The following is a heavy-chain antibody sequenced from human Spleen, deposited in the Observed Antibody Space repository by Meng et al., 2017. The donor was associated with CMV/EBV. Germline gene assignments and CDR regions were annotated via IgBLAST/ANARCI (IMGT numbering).Heavy chain of an antibody. CDR2: LRYDGSEK. Sequence: GESLKISCAASGFTFSNYAMHWVRQAPGKGLEWVAFLRYDGSEKSYTDSVKGRFTISRDNSRNTLFLQMNSLRVEDTAVYYCAKDRSSALIPYYFDYWGQGTLVTVSS. CDR1: GFTFSNYA. D-gene: IGHD2-15*01. CDR3: AKDRSSALIPYYFDY. V-gene: IGHV3-30*02. J-gene: IGHJ4*01.